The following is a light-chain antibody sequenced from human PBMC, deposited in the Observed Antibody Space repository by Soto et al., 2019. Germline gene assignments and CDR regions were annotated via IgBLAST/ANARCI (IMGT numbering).Light chain of an antibody. CDR1: QRVSSN. CDR2: AVS. CDR3: QQYNNWPPTWT. J-gene: IGKJ1*01. Sequence: EILMTQSPATLSVSPGERATLSCRASQRVSSNLAWYQQKPGQAPRLLIYAVSTRDTGIPARFSGSGSGTEFTLTINSLQAEDFAVYYCQQYNNWPPTWTFGQGTKVE. V-gene: IGKV3-15*01.